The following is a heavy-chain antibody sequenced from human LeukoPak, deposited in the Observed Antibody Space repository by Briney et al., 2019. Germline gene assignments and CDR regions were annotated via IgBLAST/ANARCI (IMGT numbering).Heavy chain of an antibody. CDR2: IYYSGSA. CDR1: GGSISNYY. Sequence: SETLSLTCTVSGGSISNYYWSWIRQPPGKGLEWIGYIYYSGSANYNPSLKSRVTISVDTSKNQFSLKLSSVTAADTAVYYCARYRRVYCSGGSCFRYFDLWGRGTLVTVSS. D-gene: IGHD2-15*01. CDR3: ARYRRVYCSGGSCFRYFDL. V-gene: IGHV4-59*01. J-gene: IGHJ2*01.